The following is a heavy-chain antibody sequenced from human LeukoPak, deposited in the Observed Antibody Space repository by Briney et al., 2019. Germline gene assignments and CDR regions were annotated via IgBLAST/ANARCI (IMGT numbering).Heavy chain of an antibody. CDR2: IYHSGST. CDR1: GGSISSGGYY. D-gene: IGHD3-3*01. Sequence: SETLSLTCTVSGGSISSGGYYWGWIRQPPGKGLEWIGYIYHSGSTYYNPSLKSRVTISVDSSKNQFSLKLRSVTAADTAVYYCARDDFYDFWSGYFYWGQGTLVTVSS. V-gene: IGHV4-30-2*01. J-gene: IGHJ4*02. CDR3: ARDDFYDFWSGYFY.